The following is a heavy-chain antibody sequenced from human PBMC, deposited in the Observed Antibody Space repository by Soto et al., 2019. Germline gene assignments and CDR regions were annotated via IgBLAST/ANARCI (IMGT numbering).Heavy chain of an antibody. CDR1: GGSFSGYY. J-gene: IGHJ6*02. CDR3: ARMIGYCSGGSCSNLRYVLAV. V-gene: IGHV4-34*01. CDR2: INHSGST. Sequence: PSETLSLTCAVYGGSFSGYYWSWIRQPPGKGLEWIGEINHSGSTNYNPSLKSRVTISVDTSKNQFSLKLSSVTAADTAVYYCARMIGYCSGGSCSNLRYVLAVWGQGTTVTVS. D-gene: IGHD2-15*01.